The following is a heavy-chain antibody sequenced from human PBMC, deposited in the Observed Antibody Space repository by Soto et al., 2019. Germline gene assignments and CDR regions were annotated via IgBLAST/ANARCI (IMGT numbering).Heavy chain of an antibody. CDR1: GHISGHYG. CDR3: ARDGDQWDQRFCDN. V-gene: IGHV1-18*01. CDR2: ISAHRGHT. J-gene: IGHJ4*02. Sequence: QVQLVQSAPELXXPGASVKVSCRVSGHISGHYGISWVRLRAGQGLEWMGWISAHRGHTNYAHKFRGRVTMTTDPSTATVSMELTNLLSDDTAVYFCARDGDQWDQRFCDNWGQGTLVTVSS. D-gene: IGHD1-26*01.